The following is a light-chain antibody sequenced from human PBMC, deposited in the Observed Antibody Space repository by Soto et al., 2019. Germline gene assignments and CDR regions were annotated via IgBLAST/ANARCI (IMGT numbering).Light chain of an antibody. Sequence: QSALTQPASVSGSPRQSITISCIGTSSDVGAFNYVSWYQHHPGKAPKLIIYDVTDRPSGVSTRFSASKSGNTASLTISGLQAEDEADYYCSSYTTRNTEVFGTGTKVTVL. V-gene: IGLV2-14*03. CDR3: SSYTTRNTEV. CDR1: SSDVGAFNY. J-gene: IGLJ1*01. CDR2: DVT.